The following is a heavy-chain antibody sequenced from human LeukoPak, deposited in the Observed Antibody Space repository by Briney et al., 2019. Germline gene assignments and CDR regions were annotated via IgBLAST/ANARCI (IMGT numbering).Heavy chain of an antibody. CDR2: IKQDGSEK. V-gene: IGHV3-7*05. Sequence: GGSLRLSCAASGFTFSNYWMIWVRQAPGKGLEWVGNIKQDGSEKRYADSVRGRFSISRDNAQTSLYLQMNSLRAEDTAVYYCARGSGYDAFDIWGQGTMVTVSS. CDR1: GFTFSNYW. D-gene: IGHD5-12*01. CDR3: ARGSGYDAFDI. J-gene: IGHJ3*02.